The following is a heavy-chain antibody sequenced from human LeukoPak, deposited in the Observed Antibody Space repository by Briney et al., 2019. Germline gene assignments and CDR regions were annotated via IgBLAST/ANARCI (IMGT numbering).Heavy chain of an antibody. J-gene: IGHJ2*01. V-gene: IGHV4-59*01. CDR1: GGSISSYY. Sequence: SETLSLTCTVSGGSISSYYWSWIRQPPGKGLEWIGYIYYSGSTNYNPSLKSRVTISVDTSKNQYSLKLSSVTAADTAASYCARTPVRHIVVVIKHYWYSDLWGPGTLVTVSS. CDR2: IYYSGST. CDR3: ARTPVRHIVVVIKHYWYSDL. D-gene: IGHD3-22*01.